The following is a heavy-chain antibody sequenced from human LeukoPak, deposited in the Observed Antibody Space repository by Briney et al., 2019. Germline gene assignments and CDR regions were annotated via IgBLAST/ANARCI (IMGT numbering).Heavy chain of an antibody. CDR2: ISAYNGNT. CDR3: ARVTRYSSSRCLDY. V-gene: IGHV1-18*04. CDR1: GYTFTSYG. Sequence: ASVKVSCKASGYTFTSYGISWVRQAPGQGLEWMGWISAYNGNTNYAQKLQGRVTMTTDTSTSTAYMELRSLRSGDTAVYYCARVTRYSSSRCLDYWGQGTLVTVSS. D-gene: IGHD6-13*01. J-gene: IGHJ4*02.